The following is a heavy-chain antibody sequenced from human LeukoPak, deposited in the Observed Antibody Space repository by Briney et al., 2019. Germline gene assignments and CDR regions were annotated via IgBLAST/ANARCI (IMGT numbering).Heavy chain of an antibody. Sequence: GESLKISCKGSGYRFTSYWIGWVRQMPGKGLEWMGIIYPGDSDTRYSPSFQGQITISADKSISTAYLQWSSLEASDTAMYYCARQVIGETVDYWGQGTLVTVSS. CDR1: GYRFTSYW. J-gene: IGHJ4*02. V-gene: IGHV5-51*01. CDR2: IYPGDSDT. D-gene: IGHD3-22*01. CDR3: ARQVIGETVDY.